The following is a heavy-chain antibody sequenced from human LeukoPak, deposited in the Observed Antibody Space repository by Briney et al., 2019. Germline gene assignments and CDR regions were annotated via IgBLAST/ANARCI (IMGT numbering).Heavy chain of an antibody. Sequence: GGSLRLSCAASGFTFSSFGMHWVRQAPGKGREWVANIKQDGSEKYYVDSVKGRFTISRDNAKNSLYLQMNSLRAEDTAVYYCARARYDILTGYRDRPGYFDYWGQGTLVTVSS. D-gene: IGHD3-9*01. J-gene: IGHJ4*02. CDR3: ARARYDILTGYRDRPGYFDY. CDR2: IKQDGSEK. CDR1: GFTFSSFG. V-gene: IGHV3-7*01.